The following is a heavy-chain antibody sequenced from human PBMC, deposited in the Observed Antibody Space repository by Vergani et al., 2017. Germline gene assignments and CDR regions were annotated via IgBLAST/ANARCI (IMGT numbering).Heavy chain of an antibody. D-gene: IGHD4-23*01. CDR2: ISSSSSTI. J-gene: IGHJ6*03. Sequence: EVQLVESGGGLVQPGGSLRLSCAASGFTFSSYSMNWVRQAPGKGLEWVSYISSSSSTIYYADSVKGRFTISRDNAKNSLYLQMNSLRAEDTAVYYCARVVTAAGFYYYMDVWGKGTTVTVS. V-gene: IGHV3-48*01. CDR3: ARVVTAAGFYYYMDV. CDR1: GFTFSSYS.